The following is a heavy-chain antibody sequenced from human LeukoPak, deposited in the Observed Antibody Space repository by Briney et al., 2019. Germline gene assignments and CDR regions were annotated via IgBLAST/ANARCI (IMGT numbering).Heavy chain of an antibody. CDR2: ISSSSSYI. CDR1: GFTFSSYW. D-gene: IGHD2-2*01. CDR3: ARDWYCSSTSCLYYFDY. V-gene: IGHV3-21*01. Sequence: GGSLRLSCAASGFTFSSYWMSWVRQAPGKGLEWVSSISSSSSYIYYADSVKGRFTISRDNAKNSLYLQMNSLRAEDTAVYYCARDWYCSSTSCLYYFDYWGQGTLVTVSS. J-gene: IGHJ4*02.